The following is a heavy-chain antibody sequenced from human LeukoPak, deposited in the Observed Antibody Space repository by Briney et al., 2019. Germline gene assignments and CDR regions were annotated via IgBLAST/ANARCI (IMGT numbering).Heavy chain of an antibody. Sequence: SETLSLTCTVSGGSINGYYWGWIRQPPGKGLEWIGYIYFSGSTDYNPSLKSRVTISVDTSKNQFFLKLTSVTAADTAVYYCARGEALRQNYGMDVWGQGTTVTVSS. V-gene: IGHV4-59*01. CDR2: IYFSGST. CDR1: GGSINGYY. J-gene: IGHJ6*02. CDR3: ARGEALRQNYGMDV.